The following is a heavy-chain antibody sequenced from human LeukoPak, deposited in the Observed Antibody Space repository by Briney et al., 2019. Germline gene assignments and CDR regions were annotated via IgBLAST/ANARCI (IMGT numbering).Heavy chain of an antibody. CDR3: ARDWWRYYYMDV. Sequence: KTGGSLRLSCAASGFTFSSYSMNWVRQAPGKGLEWVSSISSSSSYIYYADSVKGRFTISRDNAKNSLYLQMNSLRAEDTAVYYCARDWWRYYYMDVWGKGTTVTVSS. CDR1: GFTFSSYS. J-gene: IGHJ6*03. V-gene: IGHV3-21*01. D-gene: IGHD2-15*01. CDR2: ISSSSSYI.